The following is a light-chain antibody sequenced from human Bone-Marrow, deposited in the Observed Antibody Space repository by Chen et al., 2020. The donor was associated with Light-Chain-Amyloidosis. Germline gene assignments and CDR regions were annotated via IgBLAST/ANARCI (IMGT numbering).Light chain of an antibody. CDR1: SSDVGGDNH. CDR3: SSYTITNTLV. Sequence: QPPLTRPPPLSGSPGQSFTIPSPGTSSDVGGDNHVSWYQQHPDKAPKLMIYEVTNRPSWVPDRFSGSKSDNTASLTISGLQTEDEADYFCSSYTITNTLVFGSGTRVTVL. CDR2: EVT. J-gene: IGLJ1*01. V-gene: IGLV2-14*01.